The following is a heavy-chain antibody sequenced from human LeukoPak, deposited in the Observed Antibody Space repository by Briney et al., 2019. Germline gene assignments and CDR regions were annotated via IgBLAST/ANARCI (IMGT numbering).Heavy chain of an antibody. V-gene: IGHV4-59*01. Sequence: PSETLSLTCTVSGGSISSYYWSWIRQPPGKGLEWIGYIYYSGSTNYNPSLKSRVTISVDTSKNQFSLKLSSVTAADTAVYYCARSGRYSGSPDAFDIWGQGTMVTVSS. CDR2: IYYSGST. CDR3: ARSGRYSGSPDAFDI. D-gene: IGHD1-26*01. J-gene: IGHJ3*02. CDR1: GGSISSYY.